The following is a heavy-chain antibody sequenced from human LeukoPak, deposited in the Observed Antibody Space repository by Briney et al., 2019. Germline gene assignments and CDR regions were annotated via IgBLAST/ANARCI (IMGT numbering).Heavy chain of an antibody. CDR2: IYYSGST. Sequence: PSETLSLTCTVSGGSVSSGSYYWSWIRQPPGKGLEWIGYIYYSGSTNYNPSLKSRVTISVDTSKNQFSLKLSSVTAADTAVYYCAKTYSSSWPRVWFDPWGQGTLVTVSS. J-gene: IGHJ5*02. D-gene: IGHD6-13*01. CDR1: GGSVSSGSYY. CDR3: AKTYSSSWPRVWFDP. V-gene: IGHV4-61*01.